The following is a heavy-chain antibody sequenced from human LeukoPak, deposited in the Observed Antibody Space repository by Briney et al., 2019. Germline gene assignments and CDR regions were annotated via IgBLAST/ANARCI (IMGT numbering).Heavy chain of an antibody. CDR3: ARLYKSGSYGMAGAFDI. CDR1: GYSFTSYW. D-gene: IGHD1-26*01. V-gene: IGHV5-51*01. Sequence: GESLKISCKGSGYSFTSYWIGWVRQMPGKGLEWMGIIYPGDSDTRYSPSFQGQVTISADKSISTAYLQWSSLKASDTALYYCARLYKSGSYGMAGAFDIWGQGTMVTVSS. CDR2: IYPGDSDT. J-gene: IGHJ3*02.